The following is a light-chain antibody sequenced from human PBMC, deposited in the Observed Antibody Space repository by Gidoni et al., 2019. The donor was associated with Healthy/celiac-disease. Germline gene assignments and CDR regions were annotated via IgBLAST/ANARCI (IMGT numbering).Light chain of an antibody. CDR3: QQYYSSPLT. CDR1: QSVLYSPNNKNY. J-gene: IGKJ4*01. CDR2: WAS. V-gene: IGKV4-1*01. Sequence: DIVMTQSPDCLAVSLGERATINRKSSQSVLYSPNNKNYLAWYQQKPGQPPKLLIYWASTRESGVPDRFSGSGSGTDFTLTISSLQAEDVAVYYCQQYYSSPLTFGGGTKVEIK.